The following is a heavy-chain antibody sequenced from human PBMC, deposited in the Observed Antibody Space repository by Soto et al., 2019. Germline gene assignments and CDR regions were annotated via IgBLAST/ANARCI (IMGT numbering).Heavy chain of an antibody. CDR1: GVTFSDYY. CDR2: ISSGSSTI. D-gene: IGHD3-22*01. J-gene: IGHJ4*02. Sequence: GGSLRLSCAASGVTFSDYYMSWIRQAPGKGLEWVSFISSGSSTIYYADSVKGRFTISRDNAKNSLDLQMNSLRAEDTAVYYCARVNYYDSSGRYDYWGQGTLVTVSS. CDR3: ARVNYYDSSGRYDY. V-gene: IGHV3-11*01.